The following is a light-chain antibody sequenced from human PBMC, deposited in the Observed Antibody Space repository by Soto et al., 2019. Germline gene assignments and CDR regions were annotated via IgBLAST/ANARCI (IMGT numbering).Light chain of an antibody. CDR1: QSISSNY. J-gene: IGKJ1*01. V-gene: IGKV3-20*01. CDR3: QQFGTSPGT. CDR2: GAS. Sequence: EIVLTQSPCTLSLSPGERATLSCRASQSISSNYLAWYQQKPGQAPRLLIYGASSRATGIPDRFSGSGSGTDFTLTVSRLEPEDFAVYYCQQFGTSPGTFGQGTK.